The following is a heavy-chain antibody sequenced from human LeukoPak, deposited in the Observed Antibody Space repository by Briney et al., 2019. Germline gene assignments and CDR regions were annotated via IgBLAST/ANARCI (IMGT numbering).Heavy chain of an antibody. J-gene: IGHJ4*02. V-gene: IGHV1-69*13. CDR3: AREKSTMYFDY. Sequence: ASVKVSCKASGGTFSSYAISWVRQAPGQGLEWMGGIIPIFGTANYAQKFQGRVTITADESTTTAYLELSSLRSEDTAVYYCAREKSTMYFDYWGQGTLVTVSS. CDR2: IIPIFGTA. CDR1: GGTFSSYA. D-gene: IGHD5-24*01.